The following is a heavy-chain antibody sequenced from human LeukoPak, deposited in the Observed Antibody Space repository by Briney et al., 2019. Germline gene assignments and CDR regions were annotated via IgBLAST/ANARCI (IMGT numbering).Heavy chain of an antibody. J-gene: IGHJ4*02. V-gene: IGHV1-18*01. Sequence: GASVKVSCKASGYTFTSYGISWVRQAPGQGLEWMGWISAYNGNTNYAQKLQGRVTMTTDTSTSTAYMELRSLRSDDTAVYYCARDGSYIGGVIVSGDYWGQGNLVTVSS. CDR3: ARDGSYIGGVIVSGDY. D-gene: IGHD3-16*02. CDR2: ISAYNGNT. CDR1: GYTFTSYG.